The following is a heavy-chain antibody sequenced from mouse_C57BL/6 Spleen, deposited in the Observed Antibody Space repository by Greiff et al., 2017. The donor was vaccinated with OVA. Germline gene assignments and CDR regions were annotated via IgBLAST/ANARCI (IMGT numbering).Heavy chain of an antibody. J-gene: IGHJ1*03. V-gene: IGHV5-16*01. CDR2: ITYDGSST. Sequence: EVKLVESEGGLVQPGSSMKLSCTASGFTFSDYYMAWVRQVPEKGLEWVANITYDGSSTYYLDSLKSRFIISRDNAKNILYLQMSSLKSEDTATYYCARGRYFDVWGTGTTVTVSS. CDR3: ARGRYFDV. CDR1: GFTFSDYY.